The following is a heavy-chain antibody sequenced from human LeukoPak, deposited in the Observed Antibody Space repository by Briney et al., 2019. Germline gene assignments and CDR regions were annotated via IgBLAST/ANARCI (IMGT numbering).Heavy chain of an antibody. V-gene: IGHV3-64*01. CDR3: ARGRLPSSGWSHAFDI. CDR2: ISSNGGST. J-gene: IGHJ3*02. D-gene: IGHD6-19*01. CDR1: GFTFSSYA. Sequence: PGGSLRLSCAASGFTFSSYAMHWVRQAPGKGLEYVSAISSNGGSTYYANSVKGRFTISRDNSKNTLYLQMGSLRAEDMAVYYCARGRLPSSGWSHAFDIWGQGTMVTVSS.